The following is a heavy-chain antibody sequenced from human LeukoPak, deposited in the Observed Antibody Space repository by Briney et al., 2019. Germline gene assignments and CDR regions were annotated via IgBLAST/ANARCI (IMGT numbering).Heavy chain of an antibody. Sequence: GGSLRLSCAASGFTVSSNYMSWVRQAPGKGLEWVSVIYSGGSTYYADSVKGRFTISRDNSKNTLYLQMNSLRAEDTAVYYCAKDEYYDSSGYYYFDYWGQGTLVTVSS. D-gene: IGHD3-22*01. CDR3: AKDEYYDSSGYYYFDY. V-gene: IGHV3-53*01. CDR2: IYSGGST. J-gene: IGHJ4*02. CDR1: GFTVSSNY.